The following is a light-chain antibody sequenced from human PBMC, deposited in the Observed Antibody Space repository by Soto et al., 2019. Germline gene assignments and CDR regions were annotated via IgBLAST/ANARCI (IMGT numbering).Light chain of an antibody. CDR3: QQYDSSPRT. CDR2: DVS. Sequence: EVVLTQSPGTLSMSPGDRATLSCRASQSVPGSDVAWYQQKPGQAPRLLIYDVSSRATGTPERFSGSGSGTDFTLNIGRLEPEDFAVYYCQQYDSSPRTFGQGTKVDIK. J-gene: IGKJ1*01. CDR1: QSVPGSD. V-gene: IGKV3-20*01.